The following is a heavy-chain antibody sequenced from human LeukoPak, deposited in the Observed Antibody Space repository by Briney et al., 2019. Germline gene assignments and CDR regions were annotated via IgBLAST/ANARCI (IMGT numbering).Heavy chain of an antibody. D-gene: IGHD3-22*01. CDR2: IGAYNGNT. CDR3: ARDLGGWLVSRVNYFDY. V-gene: IGHV1-18*01. Sequence: ASVKVSCKVSGYTFTSYGISWVRQAPGQGLEWMGWIGAYNGNTNYAQKLQGRVTMTTDTSTSRAYMELRSLRSVDTAVYYCARDLGGWLVSRVNYFDYWGQGTLVTVSS. J-gene: IGHJ4*02. CDR1: GYTFTSYG.